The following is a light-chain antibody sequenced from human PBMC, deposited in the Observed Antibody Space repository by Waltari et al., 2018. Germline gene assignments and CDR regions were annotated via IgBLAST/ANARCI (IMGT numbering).Light chain of an antibody. CDR2: KAN. Sequence: SYDLTQPSSVSVSPGQTARITCSGDILAKKYGRWFQQKPGQAPVQVIYKANERPSGIPGRFSGSSSGTTVTLTISGAHVDDEADYYCYSAADNAVGVFGGGTKLTV. V-gene: IGLV3-27*01. CDR3: YSAADNAVGV. CDR1: ILAKKY. J-gene: IGLJ3*02.